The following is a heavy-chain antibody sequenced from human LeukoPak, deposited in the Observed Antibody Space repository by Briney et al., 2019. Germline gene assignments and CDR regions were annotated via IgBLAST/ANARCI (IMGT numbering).Heavy chain of an antibody. J-gene: IGHJ4*02. CDR1: GFGFTNAW. Sequence: PGGSLRLSCAASGFGFTNAWMVWVRQAPGKGLEWVARIKANIDGGATDLAPPVKGRFTISRDDLTRTLYLQMNSLKTEDTGVYYCTTDFSHFDFSSGYYSYWGQGSLVIVSS. V-gene: IGHV3-15*01. CDR3: TTDFSHFDFSSGYYSY. CDR2: IKANIDGGAT. D-gene: IGHD3-3*01.